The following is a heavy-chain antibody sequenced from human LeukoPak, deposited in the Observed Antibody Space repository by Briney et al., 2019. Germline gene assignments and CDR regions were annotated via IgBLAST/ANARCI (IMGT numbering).Heavy chain of an antibody. J-gene: IGHJ5*02. Sequence: GGSLRLSCAASGFTFSGYYISWIRQAPGKGLEWVSYISSSGSTIYYADSVKGRFTISRDNAKNSLYLQMNSLRAEDTAVYYCARDSRSYYDCWSGLNWFDPWGQGTLVTVSS. V-gene: IGHV3-11*01. CDR3: ARDSRSYYDCWSGLNWFDP. CDR2: ISSSGSTI. D-gene: IGHD3-3*01. CDR1: GFTFSGYY.